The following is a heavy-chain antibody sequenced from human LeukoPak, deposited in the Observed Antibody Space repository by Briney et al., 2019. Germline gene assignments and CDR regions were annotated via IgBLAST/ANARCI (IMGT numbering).Heavy chain of an antibody. Sequence: GGSLRLSCAASGFSFSSYGMHWVRQAPGKGLEWVTFIRYDGSDKFYADSVKGRFTTSRDNSRNTLYLQMNSLRPEDTAVYYYARDIVEPPGSGRYFDNWGQGTLITVSS. V-gene: IGHV3-30*02. D-gene: IGHD1-14*01. J-gene: IGHJ4*02. CDR2: IRYDGSDK. CDR3: ARDIVEPPGSGRYFDN. CDR1: GFSFSSYG.